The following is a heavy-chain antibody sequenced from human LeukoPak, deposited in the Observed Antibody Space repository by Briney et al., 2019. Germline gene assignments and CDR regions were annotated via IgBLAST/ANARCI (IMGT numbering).Heavy chain of an antibody. CDR2: VYTSGSS. V-gene: IGHV4-4*07. CDR3: ARVYSSHYYFDS. D-gene: IGHD6-19*01. J-gene: IGHJ4*02. CDR1: GGSISGYY. Sequence: SETLSLSCTVSGGSISGYYWSWIRQPAGKGLEWIGRVYTSGSSKNNPSLKSRVTMSVGTTKNQFSLKLSSVTAADTAVYYCARVYSSHYYFDSWGQGTLVTVSS.